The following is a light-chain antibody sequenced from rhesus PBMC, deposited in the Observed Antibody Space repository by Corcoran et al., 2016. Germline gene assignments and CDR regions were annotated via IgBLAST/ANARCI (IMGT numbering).Light chain of an antibody. CDR2: KAS. Sequence: DIQMTQSPSSLSASVGDTVTITCRASQGIGSWLAWYQQKPGKAPKLLIYKASSLQRGVPSRFSGSGSGTDFTLTISSLQSEDFATYYCQQYSSRPLTFGGGTKVELK. J-gene: IGKJ4*01. CDR1: QGIGSW. V-gene: IGKV1-22*01. CDR3: QQYSSRPLT.